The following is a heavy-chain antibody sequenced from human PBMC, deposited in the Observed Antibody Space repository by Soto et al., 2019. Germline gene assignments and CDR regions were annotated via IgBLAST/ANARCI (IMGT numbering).Heavy chain of an antibody. Sequence: EVQLLKSGGGLVQPGGSLRLSCAASGFTFSSYAMSWVRQAPGKGLEWVSAISGSGGSTYYADSVKGRFTISRDNSKNTLYLQMNSLRAEDTAVYYCASLLVVPSCFDYWCQGTLVTVSS. J-gene: IGHJ4*02. D-gene: IGHD2-15*01. CDR1: GFTFSSYA. V-gene: IGHV3-23*01. CDR3: ASLLVVPSCFDY. CDR2: ISGSGGST.